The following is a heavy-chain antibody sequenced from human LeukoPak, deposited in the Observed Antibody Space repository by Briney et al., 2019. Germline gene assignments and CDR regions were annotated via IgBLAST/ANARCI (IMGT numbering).Heavy chain of an antibody. Sequence: GGSLRLSCAASGFTFSNTWMNWVRQAPGKGLEWVARIRSKRDGGTTDYAAPVKGRFTISRDDSKNTMYLQMNSLKAEDTAVYYCARDWYYAFDFWGQGTVVTVSS. D-gene: IGHD2-21*02. V-gene: IGHV3-15*07. CDR2: IRSKRDGGTT. CDR1: GFTFSNTW. J-gene: IGHJ3*01. CDR3: ARDWYYAFDF.